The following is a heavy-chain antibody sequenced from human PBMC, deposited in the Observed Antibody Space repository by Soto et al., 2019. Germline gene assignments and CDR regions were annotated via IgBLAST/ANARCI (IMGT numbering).Heavy chain of an antibody. Sequence: EVQLVESGGGLVQPGRSLRLSCAASGFTFDDYAMHWVRQVPGKGLEWVSGINWNRGSIGHGDSVKGRFAISRDNAKNSLHLQMNSLSAEDTAFYYCVKDESINWYSGHFRHWGQGTLVTVSS. CDR2: INWNRGSI. V-gene: IGHV3-9*01. J-gene: IGHJ1*01. CDR3: VKDESINWYSGHFRH. CDR1: GFTFDDYA. D-gene: IGHD6-13*01.